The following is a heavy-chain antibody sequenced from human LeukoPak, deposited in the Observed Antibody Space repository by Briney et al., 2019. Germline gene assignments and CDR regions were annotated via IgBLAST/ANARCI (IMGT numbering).Heavy chain of an antibody. J-gene: IGHJ5*02. D-gene: IGHD2-15*01. CDR2: IYPGDSDT. CDR1: GYSFTSYW. Sequence: GESLKISCKGSGYSFTSYWIGWVRQMPGKGLEWMGIIYPGDSDTRYSPSFQGQVTISADKSISTAYLQWSSLKASDTAMYYCARRYCSGGRCYSSFDPWGQGTLVTVSS. CDR3: ARRYCSGGRCYSSFDP. V-gene: IGHV5-51*01.